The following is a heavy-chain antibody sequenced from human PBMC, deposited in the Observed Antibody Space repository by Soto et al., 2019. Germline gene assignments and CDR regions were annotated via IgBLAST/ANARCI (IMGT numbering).Heavy chain of an antibody. Sequence: QLQLQESGSGLIKPSQTLSLTCAVSGGSISTSDYTWSWIRQPPGRGLEWIGSVYHSGATHYMPSLTNRLTMALDKCKNQFSLDLTSVTAADTAVYYCVRERTIFGVAPGGSVDAWRQGTTVTVSS. J-gene: IGHJ6*02. CDR1: GGSISTSDYT. V-gene: IGHV4-30-2*01. CDR3: VRERTIFGVAPGGSVDA. CDR2: VYHSGAT. D-gene: IGHD3-3*01.